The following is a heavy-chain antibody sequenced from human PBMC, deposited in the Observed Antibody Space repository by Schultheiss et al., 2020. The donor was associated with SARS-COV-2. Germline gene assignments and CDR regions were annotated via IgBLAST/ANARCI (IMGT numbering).Heavy chain of an antibody. J-gene: IGHJ6*02. D-gene: IGHD2-8*02. Sequence: SETLSLTCVVYGGSFTDKYWSWIRQPPGKGLEWIGEINHSGSTNYNPSLKSRVTISVDTSKNQFSLKLSSVTAADTAVYYCARGPRYCTGGVCYYYYGMDVWGQGTTVTVSS. CDR3: ARGPRYCTGGVCYYYYGMDV. CDR2: INHSGST. CDR1: GGSFTDKY. V-gene: IGHV4-34*01.